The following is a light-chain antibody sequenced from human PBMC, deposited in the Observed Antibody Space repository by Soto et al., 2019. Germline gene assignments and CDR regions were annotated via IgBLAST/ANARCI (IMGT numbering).Light chain of an antibody. V-gene: IGLV2-14*01. CDR2: EVS. CDR1: SSDVGGYNY. J-gene: IGLJ2*01. CDR3: SSYTSSSTPYVV. Sequence: QSALTQPASVSGSPGQSITISCTGTSSDVGGYNYVSWYQQHPGKAPKLVIYEVSNRPSGVSNRFSGSKSGNTASLTIAGLQAEDEADYYCSSYTSSSTPYVVFGGGTKVTV.